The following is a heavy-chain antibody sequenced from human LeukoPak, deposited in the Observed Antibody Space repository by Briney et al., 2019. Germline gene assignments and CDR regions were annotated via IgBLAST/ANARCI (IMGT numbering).Heavy chain of an antibody. CDR1: GFTFSSYS. J-gene: IGHJ4*02. D-gene: IGHD2-2*01. V-gene: IGHV3-21*01. CDR3: AREWVRVPAANYYFDY. Sequence: GGSLRLSCAASGFTFSSYSMNWVRQAPGKGLEWVSSISSSSSYIYYADSVKGRFTISRDNAKNSLYLQMNSLRAEDTAVYYCAREWVRVPAANYYFDYWGQGTLVTVS. CDR2: ISSSSSYI.